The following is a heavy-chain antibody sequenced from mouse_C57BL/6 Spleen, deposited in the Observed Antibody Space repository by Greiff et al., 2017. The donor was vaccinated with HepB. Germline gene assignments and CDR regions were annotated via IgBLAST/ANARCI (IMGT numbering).Heavy chain of an antibody. CDR1: GYAFSSSW. CDR3: ACNYVNY. V-gene: IGHV1-82*01. Sequence: QVQLQQSGPELVKPGASVKISCKASGYAFSSSWMNWVKQRPGKGLEWIGRIYPGDGDTNYNGKFKGKATLTADKSSSTAYMQLSSLTSEDSAVYFCACNYVNYWGQGTTLTVSS. CDR2: IYPGDGDT. D-gene: IGHD2-1*01. J-gene: IGHJ2*01.